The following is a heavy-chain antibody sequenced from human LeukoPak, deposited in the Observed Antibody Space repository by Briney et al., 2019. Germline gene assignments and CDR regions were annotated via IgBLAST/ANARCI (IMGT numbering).Heavy chain of an antibody. Sequence: GGSLRLSCAASGFTFDDYTMHWVRQAPGKGLEWVSSISSSSSYIYYADSVKGRFTISRDNAKNSLYLQMNSLRAEDTAVYYCAKGGGYEAQYYYYYLDVWGKGTTVTISS. CDR2: ISSSSSYI. D-gene: IGHD5-12*01. CDR3: AKGGGYEAQYYYYYLDV. J-gene: IGHJ6*03. V-gene: IGHV3-21*01. CDR1: GFTFDDYT.